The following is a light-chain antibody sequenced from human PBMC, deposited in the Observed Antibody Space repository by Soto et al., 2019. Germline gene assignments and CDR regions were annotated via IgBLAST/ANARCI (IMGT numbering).Light chain of an antibody. CDR3: QQSFTDPIT. Sequence: DIQRTQSPSSLSASVGDRVTFTCRTIQSISNHLNWYQQKPGEAPKLLIYGSSSLHYGVPSRFSGSGSGSAFTLTISSLQPEDSATYYCQQSFTDPITFGQGTRLEIK. CDR2: GSS. V-gene: IGKV1-39*01. J-gene: IGKJ5*01. CDR1: QSISNH.